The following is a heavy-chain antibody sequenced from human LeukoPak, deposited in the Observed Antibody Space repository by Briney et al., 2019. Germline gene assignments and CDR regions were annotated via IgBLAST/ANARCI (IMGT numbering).Heavy chain of an antibody. D-gene: IGHD3-16*01. CDR2: FEPEDVET. CDR1: GYTLTELS. J-gene: IGHJ4*02. V-gene: IGHV1-24*01. Sequence: GASVKVSCKVSGYTLTELSMHWVRQDPGNGLEWMGGFEPEDVETIYAQKFQRRVTMTEDTSTDTAYMELSSLRSEDTAVYYCATSVVGSSDSSPFDYWGQGTLVTVSS. CDR3: ATSVVGSSDSSPFDY.